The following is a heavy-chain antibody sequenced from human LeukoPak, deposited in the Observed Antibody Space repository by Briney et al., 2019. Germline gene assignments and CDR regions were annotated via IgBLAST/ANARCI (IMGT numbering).Heavy chain of an antibody. CDR3: ARGYSGSYGRFDY. CDR1: GGSISSFY. J-gene: IGHJ4*02. D-gene: IGHD1-26*01. CDR2: IYYSGNT. V-gene: IGHV4-59*01. Sequence: SETLSLTCTVSGGSISSFYWSWIRQPPGKGLEWIGYIYYSGNTNYNPSPKNRVTISVDTSKNQFSLKLSSVTAADTAVYYCARGYSGSYGRFDYWGQGTLATVSS.